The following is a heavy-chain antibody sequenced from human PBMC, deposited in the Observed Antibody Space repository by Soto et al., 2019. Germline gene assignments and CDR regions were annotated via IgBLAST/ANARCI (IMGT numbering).Heavy chain of an antibody. CDR2: IKPDGSAT. Sequence: AGGSLRLSCAVSGFTFGSYWMNWVRLIPGKGLEWVAYIKPDGSATYYVDSVKGRFTISRDNAKNSLYLQMSSLRVEDTSVYYCARAGYCGPGCYYYFDYWGQGTLVTVSS. J-gene: IGHJ4*02. D-gene: IGHD2-21*02. V-gene: IGHV3-7*01. CDR1: GFTFGSYW. CDR3: ARAGYCGPGCYYYFDY.